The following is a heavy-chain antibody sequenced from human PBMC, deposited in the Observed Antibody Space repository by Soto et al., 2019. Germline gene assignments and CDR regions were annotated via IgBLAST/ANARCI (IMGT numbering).Heavy chain of an antibody. D-gene: IGHD3-22*01. J-gene: IGHJ4*02. CDR2: IYYSGST. Sequence: SETLSLTCTVSGGSISSGGYYWSWIRQHPGKGLEWIGYIYYSGSTYYNPSLKSRVTISVDTSKNQFSLKLSSVTAADTAVYYCARNSDYYDSSGYDYWGQGTLVTVSS. V-gene: IGHV4-31*03. CDR1: GGSISSGGYY. CDR3: ARNSDYYDSSGYDY.